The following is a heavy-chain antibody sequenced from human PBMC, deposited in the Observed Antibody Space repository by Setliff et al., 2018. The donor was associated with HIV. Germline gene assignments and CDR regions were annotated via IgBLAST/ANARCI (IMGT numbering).Heavy chain of an antibody. D-gene: IGHD3-3*02. CDR1: GYTFNNYA. V-gene: IGHV7-4-1*02. CDR2: INTNTGSP. CDR3: ARGGDRMHIWSRFPFDI. J-gene: IGHJ3*02. Sequence: ASVKVSCKASGYTFNNYALYWVRQAPGQGFEWMGWINTNTGSPTYAQGFTRRFVFSLDPTVRTAYLQITGLKAEDTAVYYCARGGDRMHIWSRFPFDIWGQGTMVTVSS.